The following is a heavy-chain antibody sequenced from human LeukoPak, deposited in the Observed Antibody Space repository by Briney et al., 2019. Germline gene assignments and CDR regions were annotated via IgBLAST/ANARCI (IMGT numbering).Heavy chain of an antibody. Sequence: PSETLSLTCTVSGGSISSYYWSWIRQPPGKGLEWIGYIYYSGSTNYNPSLKSRVTISVDTSKNQFSLKLSSVTAADTVVYYCARCDSSGYYFDYWGQGTLVTVSS. J-gene: IGHJ4*02. V-gene: IGHV4-59*01. CDR3: ARCDSSGYYFDY. CDR1: GGSISSYY. D-gene: IGHD3-22*01. CDR2: IYYSGST.